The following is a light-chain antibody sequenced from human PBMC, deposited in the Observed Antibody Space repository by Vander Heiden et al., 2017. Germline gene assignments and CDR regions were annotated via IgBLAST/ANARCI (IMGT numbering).Light chain of an antibody. Sequence: QSVLTQPPSASGTPGQRVTISCSGSSSNIGSNYVYWYQQLPGTAPKVLIYSNNQRPSGVPDRFSGSKSGTSASLAISGLRSEDEADYYCAAWDDSLSGPNWVFGGGTKLTVL. CDR3: AAWDDSLSGPNWV. CDR1: SSNIGSNY. V-gene: IGLV1-47*02. CDR2: SNN. J-gene: IGLJ3*02.